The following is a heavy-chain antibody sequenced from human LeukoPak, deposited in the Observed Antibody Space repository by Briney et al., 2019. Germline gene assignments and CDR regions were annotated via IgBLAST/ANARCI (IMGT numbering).Heavy chain of an antibody. V-gene: IGHV1-69*01. Sequence: ASVTVSCTASGGTFSSYAICWVRQAPGPGLEWVGGIIPICGRANYAKKFQGRFTITADESTSTAYIELSSLRSEDTAVYDCATPHYDILTGYYPLDYWGQGTLVTVSS. J-gene: IGHJ4*02. CDR2: IIPICGRA. D-gene: IGHD3-9*01. CDR1: GGTFSSYA. CDR3: ATPHYDILTGYYPLDY.